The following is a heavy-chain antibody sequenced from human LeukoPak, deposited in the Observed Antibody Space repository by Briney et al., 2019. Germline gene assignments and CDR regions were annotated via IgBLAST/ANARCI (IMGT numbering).Heavy chain of an antibody. CDR1: GGSISSYY. V-gene: IGHV4-4*07. CDR3: ARQIASAGTAGFDF. J-gene: IGHJ4*02. D-gene: IGHD6-13*01. CDR2: IYSTGST. Sequence: SETLSLTCTVSGGSISSYYWSWIRQPAGKGLEWIGRIYSTGSTNYNPSLKSRVTMSVDTPKNQFSLRLRSVTAADTAVYYCARQIASAGTAGFDFWGQGALVTVSS.